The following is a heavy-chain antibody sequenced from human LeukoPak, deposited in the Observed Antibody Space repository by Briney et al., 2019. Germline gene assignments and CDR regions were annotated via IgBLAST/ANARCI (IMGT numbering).Heavy chain of an antibody. CDR3: ARGRDILTGYDAFDI. CDR1: GFTFSDYY. V-gene: IGHV3-11*01. Sequence: GGSLRLSCAASGFTFSDYYMSWIRQAPGEGLEWVSYISSSGSTIYYADSVKGRFTISRDNAKNSLYLQMNSLRAEDTAVYYCARGRDILTGYDAFDIWGQGTMVTVSS. D-gene: IGHD3-9*01. J-gene: IGHJ3*02. CDR2: ISSSGSTI.